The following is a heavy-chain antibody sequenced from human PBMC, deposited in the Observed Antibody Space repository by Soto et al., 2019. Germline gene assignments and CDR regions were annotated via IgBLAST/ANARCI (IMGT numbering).Heavy chain of an antibody. D-gene: IGHD3-10*01. V-gene: IGHV4-61*01. CDR2: IYYSGST. Sequence: PSETLSLTSTVSGGSVSSGSYYWSWIRQPAGKGLEWIGYIYYSGSTNYNPSLKSRVTISVDTSKNQFSLKLSSVTAADTAVYYCASGSMVRGVIITYGWFDPWGQGTLVTVSS. J-gene: IGHJ5*02. CDR3: ASGSMVRGVIITYGWFDP. CDR1: GGSVSSGSYY.